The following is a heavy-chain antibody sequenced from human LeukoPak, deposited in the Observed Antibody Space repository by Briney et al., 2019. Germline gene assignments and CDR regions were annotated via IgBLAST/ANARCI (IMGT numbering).Heavy chain of an antibody. CDR1: GGSISSSSYY. Sequence: PSETLSLTCTVSGGSISSSSYYWGWIRQPPGKGLEWIGDTYNSGSTNHNPSLQSRVTISVDTSKNQFSLKLSSVTAADTAVYYCARNYYDSSGYYYVPGLDWYFDLWGRGTLVTVSS. V-gene: IGHV4-61*05. CDR2: TYNSGST. D-gene: IGHD3-22*01. J-gene: IGHJ2*01. CDR3: ARNYYDSSGYYYVPGLDWYFDL.